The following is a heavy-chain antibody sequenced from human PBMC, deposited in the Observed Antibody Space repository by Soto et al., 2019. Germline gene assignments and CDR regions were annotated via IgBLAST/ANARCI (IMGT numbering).Heavy chain of an antibody. V-gene: IGHV1-18*01. J-gene: IGHJ4*02. CDR1: DYTFTSYG. D-gene: IGHD2-8*01. CDR3: AKLRDFVVLPAGILDY. Sequence: ASVKVSCRASDYTFTSYGVSWVRQAPGQGLEWMGWISAYNGNTNYAQKLQGRVTMTTDTSTSTAYMELRSLRTEDTAIYYCAKLRDFVVLPAGILDYWGPGTLVTVSS. CDR2: ISAYNGNT.